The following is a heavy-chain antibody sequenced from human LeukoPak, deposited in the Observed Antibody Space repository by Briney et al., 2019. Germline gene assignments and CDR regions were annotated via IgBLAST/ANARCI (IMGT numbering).Heavy chain of an antibody. Sequence: PSETLSLTCTVSGGSISSSSYYWGWIRQPPGKGLEWIGSIYHSGSTYYNPSLKSRVTIAVETSKNQFSLKLSSVTAADKAVYYCARVEISRFLEWGTDYWGQGTLVTVSS. CDR3: ARVEISRFLEWGTDY. CDR1: GGSISSSSYY. V-gene: IGHV4-39*07. D-gene: IGHD3-3*01. J-gene: IGHJ4*02. CDR2: IYHSGST.